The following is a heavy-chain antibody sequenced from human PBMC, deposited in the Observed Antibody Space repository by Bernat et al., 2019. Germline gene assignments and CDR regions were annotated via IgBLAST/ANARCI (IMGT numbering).Heavy chain of an antibody. CDR1: GFIFSSNA. CDR3: AKDGAARPWPRFDY. D-gene: IGHD6-6*01. V-gene: IGHV3-23*01. J-gene: IGHJ4*02. Sequence: EVQLLESGGGLVQPGGSLRLSCAASGFIFSSNAMSWVRQAPEKGLEWVSTISHDGSTYYADSVKGRFTITKDNSKNTLYLQMDSLGAEDTAVYYCAKDGAARPWPRFDYWGEGTLITVSS. CDR2: ISHDGST.